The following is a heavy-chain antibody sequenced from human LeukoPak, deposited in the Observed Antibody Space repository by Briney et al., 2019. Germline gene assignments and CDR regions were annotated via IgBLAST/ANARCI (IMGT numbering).Heavy chain of an antibody. J-gene: IGHJ4*02. Sequence: PSETLSLTCTVSGYSISSGYYWGWIRQPPGKGLEWIGSIYYSGNTYYSPSLKSRVTVSLDTSENQFSLKLSSVTAADTAVYYCARITPKGYSLDHWGLGILVTVSS. CDR1: GYSISSGYY. CDR2: IYYSGNT. V-gene: IGHV4-38-2*02. CDR3: ARITPKGYSLDH. D-gene: IGHD2-15*01.